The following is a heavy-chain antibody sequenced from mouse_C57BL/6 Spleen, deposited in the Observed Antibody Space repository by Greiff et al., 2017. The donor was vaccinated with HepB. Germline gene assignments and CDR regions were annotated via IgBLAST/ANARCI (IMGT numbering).Heavy chain of an antibody. CDR3: ARTGKKIDDYDGGFYAMDY. D-gene: IGHD2-4*01. V-gene: IGHV2-2*01. CDR1: GFSLTSYG. CDR2: IWSGGST. Sequence: VKLVESGPGLVQPSQSLSITCTVSGFSLTSYGVHWVRQSPGKGLEWLGVIWSGGSTDYNAAFISRLSISKDNSKSQVFFKMNSLQADDTAIYYCARTGKKIDDYDGGFYAMDYWGQGTSVTVSS. J-gene: IGHJ4*01.